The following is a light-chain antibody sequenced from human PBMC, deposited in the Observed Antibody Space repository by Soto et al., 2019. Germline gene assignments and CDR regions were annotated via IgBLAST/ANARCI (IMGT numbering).Light chain of an antibody. CDR2: AAS. J-gene: IGKJ4*01. CDR3: QQYDDLPLT. CDR1: QDISNY. Sequence: DIQMTQSPSSLSASVGDRVTITCQASQDISNYINWYQQKPGKAPQLLIYAASNLETGVPSMFSGSGSRTDFTLTISSLQPGDLGTYFCQQYDDLPLTFGGGTKVELK. V-gene: IGKV1-33*01.